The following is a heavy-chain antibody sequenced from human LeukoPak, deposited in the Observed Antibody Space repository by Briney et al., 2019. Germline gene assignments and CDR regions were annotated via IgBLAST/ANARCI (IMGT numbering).Heavy chain of an antibody. CDR3: AREVKLDAFDI. D-gene: IGHD6-6*01. Sequence: PGGSLRLSCAASGFTFSSYWMSWVRQAPGKGLEWVANIKQDGSEKYYVDSVKGRFTISRDNAKNSLYLQINSLTAEDTAVYYCAREVKLDAFDIWGQGTMVTVSS. CDR1: GFTFSSYW. V-gene: IGHV3-7*01. J-gene: IGHJ3*02. CDR2: IKQDGSEK.